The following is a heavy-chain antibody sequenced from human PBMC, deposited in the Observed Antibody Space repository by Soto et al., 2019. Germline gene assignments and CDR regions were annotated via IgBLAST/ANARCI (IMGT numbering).Heavy chain of an antibody. J-gene: IGHJ4*02. D-gene: IGHD2-15*01. V-gene: IGHV3-74*03. CDR1: GLTFRTYW. CDR2: VYNDGDTT. Sequence: EVQLVESGGGLVQPGGSLRLSWAASGLTFRTYWVIWVRQAPGKGLVWVSRVYNDGDTTMHAASVTGRFTISRDNAKNTVYLQMSGLRVEDTAIYYCEIRPGYSTGGDYWGQGTLVTVSS. CDR3: EIRPGYSTGGDY.